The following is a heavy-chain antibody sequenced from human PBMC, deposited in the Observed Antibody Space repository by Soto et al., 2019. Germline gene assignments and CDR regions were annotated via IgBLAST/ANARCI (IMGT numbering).Heavy chain of an antibody. V-gene: IGHV4-59*01. Sequence: QVQLQESGPGLVRPSETLSLTCIVSGASISSYYWSWIRQPPGKGLEWIGYIYDSGSTEYNPSLKSRVTISTDTSTNQFALKLNSVTAADTAVYYCAREGLRKGRVFEIWGQGTRVTVSS. CDR1: GASISSYY. D-gene: IGHD3-16*01. CDR3: AREGLRKGRVFEI. J-gene: IGHJ3*02. CDR2: IYDSGST.